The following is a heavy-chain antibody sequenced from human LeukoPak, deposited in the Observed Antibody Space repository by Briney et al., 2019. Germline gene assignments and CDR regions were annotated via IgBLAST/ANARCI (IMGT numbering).Heavy chain of an antibody. CDR2: INPNSGGT. Sequence: ASVKVSCKTSGYTFTDYYVHWVRQAPGQGLEWMGWINPNSGGTNYAQNFQGRVTMTRDTSISTAYMELRRLRSDDTAVYYCARGTTLTTLPYYYYFIDVWGKGTTVTISS. D-gene: IGHD4-17*01. CDR1: GYTFTDYY. V-gene: IGHV1-2*02. CDR3: ARGTTLTTLPYYYYFIDV. J-gene: IGHJ6*03.